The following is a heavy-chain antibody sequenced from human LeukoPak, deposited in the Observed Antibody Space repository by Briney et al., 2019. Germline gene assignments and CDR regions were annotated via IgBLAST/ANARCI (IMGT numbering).Heavy chain of an antibody. Sequence: SETLSLTCTVSGGSISTSNYYWGWIRQPPGKGLEWIGNIFYSGSTYYSPSLKSRVTISLDTSRNQFSLKLSSVTAADTAVYYCARKRWLQSGDYFDYWGQGTLVTVSS. CDR3: ARKRWLQSGDYFDY. CDR1: GGSISTSNYY. V-gene: IGHV4-39*07. J-gene: IGHJ4*02. CDR2: IFYSGST. D-gene: IGHD5-24*01.